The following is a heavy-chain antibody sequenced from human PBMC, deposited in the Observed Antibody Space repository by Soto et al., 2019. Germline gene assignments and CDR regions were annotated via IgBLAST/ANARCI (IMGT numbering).Heavy chain of an antibody. CDR3: ARGRHYYDSSGYYSFFYY. CDR1: GGSFSGYY. CDR2: INHSGST. J-gene: IGHJ4*02. V-gene: IGHV4-34*01. Sequence: SETLSLTCAVYGGSFSGYYWSWIRQPPGKXLEWIGEINHSGSTNYNPSLKSRVTISVDTSKNQFSLKLSSVTAADTAVYYCARGRHYYDSSGYYSFFYYWGQGTLVTVSS. D-gene: IGHD3-22*01.